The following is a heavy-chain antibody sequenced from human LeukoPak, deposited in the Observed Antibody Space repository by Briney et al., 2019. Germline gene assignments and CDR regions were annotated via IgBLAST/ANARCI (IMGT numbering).Heavy chain of an antibody. CDR3: ARGTDKHDSSGYYPSGNFDY. V-gene: IGHV1-18*01. J-gene: IGHJ4*02. Sequence: GASVKVSCKASGYTFTSYGISWVRQAPGQGLEWMGWISAYNGNTNYAQKLQGRVTMTTDTSTSTAYMELRSLRSDDTAVYYCARGTDKHDSSGYYPSGNFDYWGQGTLVTVSS. CDR1: GYTFTSYG. CDR2: ISAYNGNT. D-gene: IGHD3-22*01.